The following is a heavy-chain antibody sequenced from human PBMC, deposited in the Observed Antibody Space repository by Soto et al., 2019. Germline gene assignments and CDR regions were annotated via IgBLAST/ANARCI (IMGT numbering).Heavy chain of an antibody. CDR1: GFTFISYA. Sequence: GGSLRLSCAASGFTFISYAMHWVRQAPGKGLEWVAVISYDGSNKYYADSVKGRFTISRDNSKNTLYLQMNSLRAEDTAIYYCANSNPHSSNCWFDPWGQGTLVTVSS. CDR2: ISYDGSNK. CDR3: ANSNPHSSNCWFDP. V-gene: IGHV3-30-3*01. J-gene: IGHJ5*02. D-gene: IGHD6-13*01.